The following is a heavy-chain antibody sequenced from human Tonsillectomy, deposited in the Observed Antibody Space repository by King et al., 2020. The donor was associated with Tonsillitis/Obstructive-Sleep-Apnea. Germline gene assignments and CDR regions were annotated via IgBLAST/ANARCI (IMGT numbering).Heavy chain of an antibody. CDR1: GGSFSGYY. D-gene: IGHD4-23*01. CDR2: INHSGST. V-gene: IGHV4-34*01. CDR3: ARGYGGNSAPYY. J-gene: IGHJ4*02. Sequence: QVQLQQWGAGLLKPSETLSLTCAVYGGSFSGYYWSWIRQPPGKGLEWIGEINHSGSTNYNPSLKSRVTISVDTSKNQFSLKLSSVTAADTAVYYCARGYGGNSAPYYWGQGTLVTVSS.